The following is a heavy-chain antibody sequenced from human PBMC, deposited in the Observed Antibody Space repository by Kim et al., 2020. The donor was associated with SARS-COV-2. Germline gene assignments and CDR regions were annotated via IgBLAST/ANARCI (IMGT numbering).Heavy chain of an antibody. J-gene: IGHJ4*02. CDR1: GGSISSSSYY. CDR2: IYYSGST. CDR3: ARRWVRGEVYRGFDY. D-gene: IGHD3-10*01. Sequence: SETLSLTCTVSGGSISSSSYYWGWIRQPPGKGLEWIGSIYYSGSTYSNPSLKSRVTISVDTSKNPFSLKLSSVTAADTAVYYCARRWVRGEVYRGFDYWGQGTLVTVSS. V-gene: IGHV4-39*01.